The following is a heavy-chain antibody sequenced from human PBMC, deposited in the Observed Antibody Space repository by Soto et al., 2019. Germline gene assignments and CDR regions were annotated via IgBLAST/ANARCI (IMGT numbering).Heavy chain of an antibody. J-gene: IGHJ5*02. D-gene: IGHD3-10*01. CDR1: GGTFSRYT. V-gene: IGHV1-69*02. CDR3: ARGSTIVRGAPSWFDP. CDR2: IIPIAAIA. Sequence: QVQLVQSGAEVKKPGSSVKVSCKASGGTFSRYTINWVRQAHGQGLEWMGRIIPIAAIANYTQKFQGRVTITVDKSSTTAYMELSSLRSDDTAVYYCARGSTIVRGAPSWFDPWGQGTLVTVSS.